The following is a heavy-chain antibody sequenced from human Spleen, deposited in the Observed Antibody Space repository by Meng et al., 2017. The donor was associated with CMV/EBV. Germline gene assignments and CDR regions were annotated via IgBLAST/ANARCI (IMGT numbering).Heavy chain of an antibody. CDR2: MNPNSGNT. J-gene: IGHJ4*02. V-gene: IGHV1-8*01. CDR3: ARSSGLDY. D-gene: IGHD6-19*01. Sequence: GGSLRLSCKASGYTFTSYDINWVRQATGQGLEWMGWMNPNSGNTGYAQKFQGRVTMTRNTSISTAYMELSSLRSDDTAVYYCARSSGLDYWGQGTLVTVSS. CDR1: GYTFTSYD.